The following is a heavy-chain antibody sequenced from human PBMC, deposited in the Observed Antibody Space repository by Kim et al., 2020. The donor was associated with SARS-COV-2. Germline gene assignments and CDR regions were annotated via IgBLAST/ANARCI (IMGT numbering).Heavy chain of an antibody. CDR3: ARESQAAVNAFDI. CDR1: GGSISSGGYY. Sequence: SETLSLTCTVSGGSISSGGYYWSWIRQHPGKGLEWIGYIYYSGSTYYNPSLKSRVTIPVDTSKNQFSLKLSSVTAADTAVYYCARESQAAVNAFDIWGQGTMVTVSS. J-gene: IGHJ3*02. CDR2: IYYSGST. D-gene: IGHD6-13*01. V-gene: IGHV4-31*03.